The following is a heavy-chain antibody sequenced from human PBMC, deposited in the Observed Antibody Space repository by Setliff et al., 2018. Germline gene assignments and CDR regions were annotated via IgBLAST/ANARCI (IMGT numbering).Heavy chain of an antibody. Sequence: PSETLSLTCNVSGGSVCSTSHYWGWIRQPPGKGMEWIGSVYYSGYTYYNPSLQSRVTISVDMSKNQFSMKLTSVTAADTAVYYCARLSWNGLRYYGLDVWGQGTTVTVSS. CDR2: VYYSGYT. V-gene: IGHV4-39*07. CDR3: ARLSWNGLRYYGLDV. J-gene: IGHJ6*02. CDR1: GGSVCSTSHY. D-gene: IGHD3-3*01.